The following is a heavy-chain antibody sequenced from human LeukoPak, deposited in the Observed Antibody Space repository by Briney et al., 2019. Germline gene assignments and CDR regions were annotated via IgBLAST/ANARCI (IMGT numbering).Heavy chain of an antibody. J-gene: IGHJ4*02. D-gene: IGHD3-10*01. CDR3: VKGPLLLWFGELTRGGLDY. CDR2: IYSGGST. Sequence: GGSLRLSCAASGFTFSTYTMNWVRQAPGKGLEWVSVIYSGGSTYYADSVKGRFTISRDNSKNTLYLQMSSLRAEDTAVYYCVKGPLLLWFGELTRGGLDYWGQGTLVTVSS. CDR1: GFTFSTYT. V-gene: IGHV3-66*01.